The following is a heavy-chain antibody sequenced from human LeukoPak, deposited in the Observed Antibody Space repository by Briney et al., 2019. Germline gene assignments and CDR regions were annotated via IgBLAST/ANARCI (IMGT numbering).Heavy chain of an antibody. CDR3: ARGSSQILTGYSNWFDP. V-gene: IGHV3-11*01. D-gene: IGHD3-9*01. J-gene: IGHJ5*02. CDR1: GFPFRDYY. Sequence: GGSLRLSCAASGFPFRDYYMTWIRQAPGKGLEWISYINRSGDSLYYADSVEGRFTISRDNAKNSLFLQMNSLRADDTAVYYCARGSSQILTGYSNWFDPWGQGTLVTVSS. CDR2: INRSGDSL.